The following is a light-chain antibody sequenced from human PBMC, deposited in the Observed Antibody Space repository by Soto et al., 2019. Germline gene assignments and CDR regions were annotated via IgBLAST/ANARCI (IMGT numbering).Light chain of an antibody. J-gene: IGKJ1*01. Sequence: DIKMTLSPSTLSSSMGETVTVTCRASQSVSGWLAWYQQKPGEAPKFLMYDVSSLESGVPFRFSGSGSGTEFTLTINSLQPDDFATYYCQQYDSYPWPFGQGTKVDIK. CDR3: QQYDSYPWP. CDR2: DVS. CDR1: QSVSGW. V-gene: IGKV1-5*01.